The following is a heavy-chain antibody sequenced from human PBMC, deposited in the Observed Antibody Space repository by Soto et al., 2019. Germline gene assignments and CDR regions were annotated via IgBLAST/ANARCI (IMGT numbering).Heavy chain of an antibody. J-gene: IGHJ5*02. Sequence: PSETLSLTSAVSGGSISGRYYYWGWLRQSSGKGQDCIGSVSSTGFTSYTPALESRVAVSVDTSKNQFSLKVSGVSAADTAVCYCATSQKGYNWNYWHHWGQGTLVTVSP. CDR2: VSSTGFT. D-gene: IGHD1-7*01. V-gene: IGHV4-39*01. CDR1: GGSISGRYYY. CDR3: ATSQKGYNWNYWHH.